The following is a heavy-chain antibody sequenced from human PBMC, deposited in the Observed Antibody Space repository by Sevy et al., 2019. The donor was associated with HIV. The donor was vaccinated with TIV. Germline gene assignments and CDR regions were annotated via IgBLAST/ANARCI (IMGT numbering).Heavy chain of an antibody. V-gene: IGHV3-30*04. CDR1: GFTFSSYA. CDR3: ARDVGYGDYALDY. D-gene: IGHD4-17*01. J-gene: IGHJ4*02. CDR2: ISYDGRNK. Sequence: GGSLRLSCAASGFTFSSYAMHWVRQAPGKGLEWVAVISYDGRNKYYADSVKGRFTISRDNSKNTLYLQMNSLRAEDTAVYYCARDVGYGDYALDYWGQGTLVTVSS.